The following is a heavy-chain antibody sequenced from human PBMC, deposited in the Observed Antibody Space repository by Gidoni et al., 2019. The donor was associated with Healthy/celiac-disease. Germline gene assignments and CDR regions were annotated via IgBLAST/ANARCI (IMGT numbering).Heavy chain of an antibody. Sequence: QVQLVQSGAEVKKPGSSVQVSCKASGCHFSSYAISWVRQAPGQGLAWMGGIIPIFGTANYAQKFQGRVTITADESTSTAYMELSSLRSEDTAVYYCARVTTVPNYYYYGMDVWGQGTTVTVSS. CDR3: ARVTTVPNYYYYGMDV. J-gene: IGHJ6*02. CDR1: GCHFSSYA. V-gene: IGHV1-69*01. D-gene: IGHD4-17*01. CDR2: IIPIFGTA.